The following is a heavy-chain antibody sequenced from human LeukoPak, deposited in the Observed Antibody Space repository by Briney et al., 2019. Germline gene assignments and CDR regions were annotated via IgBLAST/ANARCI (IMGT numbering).Heavy chain of an antibody. Sequence: SETLSLTCAVYGGSFSGYYWSWIRQPPGKGLEWIGEINHSGSTNYNPSLKSRVTISVDTSKNQFSLKLSSVTAADTAVYYCARAVRGYSGYDLRYYYYYYMDVWGKGTTVTVSS. CDR2: INHSGST. CDR1: GGSFSGYY. CDR3: ARAVRGYSGYDLRYYYYYYMDV. J-gene: IGHJ6*03. D-gene: IGHD5-12*01. V-gene: IGHV4-34*01.